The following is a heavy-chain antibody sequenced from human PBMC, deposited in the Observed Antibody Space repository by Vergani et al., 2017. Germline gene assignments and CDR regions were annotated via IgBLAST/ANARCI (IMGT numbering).Heavy chain of an antibody. D-gene: IGHD3-10*01. Sequence: EVQLVESGGGLVKPGGSLRLSCAAPGFTFSNAWMSWVRQAPGKGLEWVGRIKSKTDGGTTDYAAPVKGRFTISRDDSKNTLYLQMNSLRAEDTAVYYCARDLGYYYAFDIWGQGTMVTVSS. CDR3: ARDLGYYYAFDI. V-gene: IGHV3-15*01. CDR1: GFTFSNAW. CDR2: IKSKTDGGTT. J-gene: IGHJ3*02.